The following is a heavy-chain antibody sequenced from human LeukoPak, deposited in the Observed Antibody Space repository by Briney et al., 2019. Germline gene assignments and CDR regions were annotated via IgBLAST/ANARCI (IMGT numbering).Heavy chain of an antibody. CDR3: ARDLCTNTICSFDY. D-gene: IGHD2-2*01. CDR1: GFTFSSYS. Sequence: GGSLRLSCAASGFTFSSYSMNWVRQAPGKGLEWVSYISSSSSTMYYADSVKGRFTVSRDNAKNSLYLQMNSLRAEDTAVYYCARDLCTNTICSFDYWGQGTLVAVSS. CDR2: ISSSSSTM. J-gene: IGHJ4*02. V-gene: IGHV3-48*01.